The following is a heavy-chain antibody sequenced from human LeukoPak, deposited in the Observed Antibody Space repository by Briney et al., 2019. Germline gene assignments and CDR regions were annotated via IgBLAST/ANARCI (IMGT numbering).Heavy chain of an antibody. CDR2: IRQDGIEK. J-gene: IGHJ4*02. V-gene: IGHV3-7*01. Sequence: PGGSLRLSCATSGFIFSSHWMSWVRQAPGKGLEWAAHIRQDGIEKQYLGSVRGRFTISRDSTKNSMYLQMDRLRDEDTAVYYCARAGRSFYGGSSDYWGQGTLVTVSS. CDR1: GFIFSSHW. D-gene: IGHD4-23*01. CDR3: ARAGRSFYGGSSDY.